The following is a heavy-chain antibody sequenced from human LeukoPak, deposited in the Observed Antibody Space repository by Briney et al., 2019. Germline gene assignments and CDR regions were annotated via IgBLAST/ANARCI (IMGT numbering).Heavy chain of an antibody. V-gene: IGHV1-69*02. Sequence: SVNLSCKSAGYIFTSSSISWFRQAPGQGLEWMGRIIPILGIANYAQKFQGRVTITADKSTSTAYMELSSLRSGHTGVFFCARIDSFYYCDFWGQGTLVTVSS. CDR1: GYIFTSSS. CDR3: ARIDSFYYCDF. J-gene: IGHJ4*02. D-gene: IGHD2-15*01. CDR2: IIPILGIA.